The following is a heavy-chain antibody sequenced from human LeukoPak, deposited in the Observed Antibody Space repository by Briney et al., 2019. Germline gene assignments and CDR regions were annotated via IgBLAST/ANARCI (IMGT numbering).Heavy chain of an antibody. CDR2: IYYSGST. V-gene: IGHV4-39*01. J-gene: IGHJ6*04. CDR1: GGSISSSSYY. CDR3: AGGHCSGGSCSDV. D-gene: IGHD2-15*01. Sequence: SETLSLTCTVSGGSISSSSYYWGWIRQPPGKGLEWIGSIYYSGSTYYNPSLKSRVTISVDTSKNQFSLKLSSVTAADTAVYCCAGGHCSGGSCSDVWGKGTTVTVSS.